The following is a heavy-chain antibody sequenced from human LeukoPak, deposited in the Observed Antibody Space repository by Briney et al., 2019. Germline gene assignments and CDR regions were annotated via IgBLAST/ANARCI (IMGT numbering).Heavy chain of an antibody. CDR2: ISSSSSYI. V-gene: IGHV3-21*04. J-gene: IGHJ4*02. D-gene: IGHD5-18*01. CDR3: AKTTVDTAMVPDY. Sequence: GGSLRLSCAASGFTFSSYSMNWVRQAPGKGLEWVSSISSSSSYIYYADSVKGRFTISRDNAKNSLYLQMNSLRAEDTAVYYCAKTTVDTAMVPDYWGQGTLVTVSS. CDR1: GFTFSSYS.